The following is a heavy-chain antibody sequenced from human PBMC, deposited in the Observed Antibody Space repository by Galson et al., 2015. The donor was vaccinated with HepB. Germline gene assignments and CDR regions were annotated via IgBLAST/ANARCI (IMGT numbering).Heavy chain of an antibody. J-gene: IGHJ5*01. CDR1: GLTFSSYA. V-gene: IGHV3-23*01. CDR2: LCRSGDCP. D-gene: IGHD2-2*02. CDR3: AKYGLLHPWFDL. Sequence: SLRLSCAASGLTFSSYAMTWVRQAPGKGLEWVSTLCRSGDCPSYTDSVKGRFTISRDNSKTALYLQMNSLVAEDTAVYYCAKYGLLHPWFDLWGQGTLVTVSS.